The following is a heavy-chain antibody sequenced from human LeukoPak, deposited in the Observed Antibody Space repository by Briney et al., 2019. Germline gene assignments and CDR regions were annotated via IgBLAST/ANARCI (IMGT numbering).Heavy chain of an antibody. CDR1: GGSISSSIYY. CDR2: IYYSGST. Sequence: SETLSLTCIVSGGSISSSIYYWAWVRQPPGKGLEWIGSIYYSGSTYYNPSLKSRVTISVDTSKNQFSLKLSSVTAADTAVYYCARRRAGSYGDYWGQGTLVTVSS. D-gene: IGHD1-26*01. CDR3: ARRRAGSYGDY. J-gene: IGHJ4*02. V-gene: IGHV4-39*01.